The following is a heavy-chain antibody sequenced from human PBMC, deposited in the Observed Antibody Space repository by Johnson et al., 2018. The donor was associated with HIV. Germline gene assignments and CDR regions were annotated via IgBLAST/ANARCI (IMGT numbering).Heavy chain of an antibody. J-gene: IGHJ3*02. CDR3: AIIPPHYYDSSGYSGHDAFDI. CDR1: GFTFDDYG. V-gene: IGHV3-20*04. CDR2: INWNGGST. Sequence: MQLVESGGGIVRPEGSLRLSCAASGFTFDDYGMSWVRQAPGKGLEWVSGINWNGGSTGYADSVKGRFTISRDNAKNSLYLQMNSLRAEDTALYYCAIIPPHYYDSSGYSGHDAFDIWGQGTMVTVSS. D-gene: IGHD3-22*01.